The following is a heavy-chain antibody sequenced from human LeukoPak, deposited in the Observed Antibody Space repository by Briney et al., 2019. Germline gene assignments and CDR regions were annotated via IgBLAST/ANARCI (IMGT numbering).Heavy chain of an antibody. J-gene: IGHJ6*02. CDR2: ISRDGGNE. D-gene: IGHD4-11*01. CDR1: GFTFSRYG. Sequence: PGGSLRLSCAASGFTFSRYGMHWVRQAPGKGLEWVAVISRDGGNEYYADSVEGRFTISRDNSKNTLYLQMDSLRAEDTAVYYCAKDSSTSNPYYGLDVWGQGTTVTVSS. CDR3: AKDSSTSNPYYGLDV. V-gene: IGHV3-30-3*01.